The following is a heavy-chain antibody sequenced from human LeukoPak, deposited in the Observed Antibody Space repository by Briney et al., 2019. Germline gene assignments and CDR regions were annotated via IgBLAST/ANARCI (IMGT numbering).Heavy chain of an antibody. D-gene: IGHD6-13*01. CDR2: INPSGGST. CDR1: GYTFTSYY. J-gene: IGHJ1*01. V-gene: IGHV1-46*01. Sequence: ASVKVSCKASGYTFTSYYMHWVRQAPGQGLEWMGIINPSGGSTSYAQTFQGRVTMTRGTSTSTVYMELSSLRSEDTAVYYCASNDHIAAAGTKAEYFQHWGQGTLVTVSS. CDR3: ASNDHIAAAGTKAEYFQH.